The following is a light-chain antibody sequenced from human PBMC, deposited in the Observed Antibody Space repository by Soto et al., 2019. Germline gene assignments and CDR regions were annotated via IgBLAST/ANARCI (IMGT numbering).Light chain of an antibody. CDR2: AAS. CDR3: LQHNSYPRT. CDR1: QGIGND. Sequence: DIRMTQSPSSLSASVGDRVTITCRASQGIGNDLAWYQQKPGEAPNRLIYAASSLQSGVPSRFSGSGSETEFTLTISSLQPEDFATYYCLQHNSYPRTFGQGTKVEI. J-gene: IGKJ1*01. V-gene: IGKV1-17*01.